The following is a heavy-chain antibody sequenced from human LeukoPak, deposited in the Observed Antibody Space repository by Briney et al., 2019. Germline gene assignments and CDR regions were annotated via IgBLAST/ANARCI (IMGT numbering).Heavy chain of an antibody. Sequence: PSETLSLTCTVSGGSISSGSYYWSWIRQPAGKGLEWIGRIYTSGSTNYNPSLKSRVTISVDTSKNQFSLKLSSVTAADTAVHYCARGGIVVLPAAIRALDGYFDLWSRGTLVTVSS. CDR2: IYTSGST. V-gene: IGHV4-61*02. CDR1: GGSISSGSYY. CDR3: ARGGIVVLPAAIRALDGYFDL. D-gene: IGHD2-2*02. J-gene: IGHJ2*01.